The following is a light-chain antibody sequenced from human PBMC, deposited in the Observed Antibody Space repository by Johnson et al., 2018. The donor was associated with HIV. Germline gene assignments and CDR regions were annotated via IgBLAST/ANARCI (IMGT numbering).Light chain of an antibody. V-gene: IGLV1-51*01. CDR2: DNN. CDR1: SSNIGNNY. CDR3: GTWDSSLSVV. J-gene: IGLJ1*01. Sequence: SVLTQPPSVSAAPGQKVTISCSGSSSNIGNNYVSWYQQLPGTAPKLLIYDNNKRPSGIPDRFSGSKSGTSATLGITGLQTGDEAGYYCGTWDSSLSVVFGTGTKVTVL.